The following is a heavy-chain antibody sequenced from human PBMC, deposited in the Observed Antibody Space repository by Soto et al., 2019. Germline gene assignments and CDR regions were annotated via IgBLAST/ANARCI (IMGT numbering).Heavy chain of an antibody. CDR3: ARDRPPGYCTNGVCYPLDYFDY. CDR2: ISAYNGNT. CDR1: GYTFTSYG. D-gene: IGHD2-8*01. Sequence: ASVKVSCKASGYTFTSYGISWVRQAPGQGLEWMGWISAYNGNTNYAQKLQGRVTMTTDTSTSTAYMGLRSLGSDDTAVYYCARDRPPGYCTNGVCYPLDYFDYWGQGTLVTVSS. J-gene: IGHJ4*02. V-gene: IGHV1-18*01.